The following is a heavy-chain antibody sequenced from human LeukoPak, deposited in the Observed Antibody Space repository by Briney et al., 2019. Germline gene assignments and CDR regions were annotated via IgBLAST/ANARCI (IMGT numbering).Heavy chain of an antibody. Sequence: HPGGSLRLSCAASGFTFSSYGMHWVRQAPGKGLEWVAVIWYDGSNKYYADSVKGRFTISRDNSKNTLYLQTNSLRAEDTAVYYCARDMVKYYGSGLDYWGQGTLVTVSS. CDR3: ARDMVKYYGSGLDY. D-gene: IGHD3-10*01. J-gene: IGHJ4*02. CDR1: GFTFSSYG. V-gene: IGHV3-33*01. CDR2: IWYDGSNK.